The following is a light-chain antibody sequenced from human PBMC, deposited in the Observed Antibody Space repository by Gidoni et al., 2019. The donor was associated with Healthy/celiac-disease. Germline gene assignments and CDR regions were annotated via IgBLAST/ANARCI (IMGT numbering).Light chain of an antibody. Sequence: DIPMTQSPSSLSASVGDRVTITCRASQSISSYLNWYQQKPGKAPKLLIYAASSLQSGVPSRFSGSGSGTDVTLTISSLQPEDFATYYCQQSYGTPGTFGQGTKLEIK. V-gene: IGKV1-39*01. J-gene: IGKJ2*02. CDR1: QSISSY. CDR2: AAS. CDR3: QQSYGTPGT.